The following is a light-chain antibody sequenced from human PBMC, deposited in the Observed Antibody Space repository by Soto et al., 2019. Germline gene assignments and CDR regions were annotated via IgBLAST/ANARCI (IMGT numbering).Light chain of an antibody. CDR3: QQYFEWPPLT. J-gene: IGKJ1*01. V-gene: IGKV3-15*01. CDR2: GAS. CDR1: ETGTTN. Sequence: EVVMTQSPATLSVSPGERATLSCRASETGTTNLAWYQQKPGQAPRLLISGASTRAAGISDRFRGSGSGTEFTLTISSLRSEDSAIYYCQQYFEWPPLTFGQGTKVDIK.